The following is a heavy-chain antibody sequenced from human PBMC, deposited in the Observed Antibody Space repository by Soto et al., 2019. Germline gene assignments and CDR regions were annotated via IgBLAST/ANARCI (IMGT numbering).Heavy chain of an antibody. D-gene: IGHD3-22*01. Sequence: QLQLQESGPGLVKPSETLSLTCTVSGGSISSSSYYWGWIRQPPGKGLEGIGSFYYSGSTYYTPSLKSRVTISVDTSKTQSSLKLSSVTAADTAVYYCARHGYYDSSGYLDWYFDLWGRGTLVTVSS. CDR2: FYYSGST. J-gene: IGHJ2*01. CDR3: ARHGYYDSSGYLDWYFDL. V-gene: IGHV4-39*01. CDR1: GGSISSSSYY.